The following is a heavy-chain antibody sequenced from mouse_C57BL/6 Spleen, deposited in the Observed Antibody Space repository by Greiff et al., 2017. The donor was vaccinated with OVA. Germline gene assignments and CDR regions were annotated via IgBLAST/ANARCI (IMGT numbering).Heavy chain of an antibody. Sequence: EVRLQQSGPELVKPGASVKISCKASGYTFTDYYMNWVKQSHGKSLEWIGDINPNNGGTSYNQKFKGKATLTVDKSSSTAYMELRSLTSEGSAVYYCARGDASDWGQGTTLTVSS. V-gene: IGHV1-26*01. CDR3: ARGDASD. J-gene: IGHJ2*01. D-gene: IGHD6-5*01. CDR1: GYTFTDYY. CDR2: INPNNGGT.